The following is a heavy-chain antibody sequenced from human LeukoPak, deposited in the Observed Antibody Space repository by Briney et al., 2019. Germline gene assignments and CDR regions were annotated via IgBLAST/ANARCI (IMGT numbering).Heavy chain of an antibody. V-gene: IGHV3-48*04. CDR3: AREGRGYSYAPLFDY. Sequence: GGSLRLSCAASGFTFSSYSMNWVRQAPGKGLEWVSYISSSSSTIYYADSVKGRFTISRDNAKNSLYLQMNSLRAEDTAVYYCAREGRGYSYAPLFDYWGQGTLVTVSS. CDR1: GFTFSSYS. D-gene: IGHD5-18*01. CDR2: ISSSSSTI. J-gene: IGHJ4*02.